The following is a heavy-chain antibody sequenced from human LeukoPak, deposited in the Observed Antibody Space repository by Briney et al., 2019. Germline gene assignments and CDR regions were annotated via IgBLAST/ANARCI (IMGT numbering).Heavy chain of an antibody. CDR2: IIPIFGTA. V-gene: IGHV1-69*06. CDR1: GGTFSSYA. D-gene: IGHD3-10*01. J-gene: IGHJ4*02. Sequence: ASVKVSCKASGGTFSSYAISWVRQAPGQGLEWMGGIIPIFGTANYAQKFQGRVTITADKSTSTAYMELSSLRAEDTAVYYCAKGTKDYYGSGSFYLSRDHFISQWGQGTLVTVSS. CDR3: AKGTKDYYGSGSFYLSRDHFISQ.